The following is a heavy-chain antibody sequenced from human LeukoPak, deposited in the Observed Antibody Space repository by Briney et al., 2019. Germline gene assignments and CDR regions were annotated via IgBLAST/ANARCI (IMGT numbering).Heavy chain of an antibody. CDR1: GYTFTSYY. J-gene: IGHJ5*02. CDR2: INPSGGST. D-gene: IGHD3-22*01. V-gene: IGHV1-46*03. Sequence: ASVKVSCKASGYTFTSYYMYWVRQAPGQGLEWMGIINPSGGSTSYAQRFQGRVTMTRDTSTSTVYMELSSLRSEDTAVYYCARGYTYYYDSSGYYSWFDPWGQGTLVTVSS. CDR3: ARGYTYYYDSSGYYSWFDP.